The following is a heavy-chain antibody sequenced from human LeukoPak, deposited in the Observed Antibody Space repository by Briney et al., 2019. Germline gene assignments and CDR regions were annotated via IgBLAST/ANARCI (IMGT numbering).Heavy chain of an antibody. Sequence: SETLSLTCTVSGGSISISSYYWGWIRQPPGKGLEWIGSIYYSGSTYYNPSLKSRVTISVDTSKNQFSLKLSSVTAADTAVYYCARHLSSSWYFDYWGQGTLVTVSS. J-gene: IGHJ4*02. CDR2: IYYSGST. CDR1: GGSISISSYY. CDR3: ARHLSSSWYFDY. D-gene: IGHD6-13*01. V-gene: IGHV4-39*01.